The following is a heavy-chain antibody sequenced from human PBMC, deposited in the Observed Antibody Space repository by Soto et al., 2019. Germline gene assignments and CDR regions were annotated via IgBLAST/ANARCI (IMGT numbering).Heavy chain of an antibody. J-gene: IGHJ4*01. D-gene: IGHD4-17*01. V-gene: IGHV4-30-2*02. CDR1: GGSISSGGYS. CDR3: ARAGSTMTAHWDPLPIDY. Sequence: PSETLSLTCAVSGGSISSGGYSWSWIRQPPGKGLEWIGYIYHSGSTNYNPSLKSRVTMSVDTSKNQFSLSLTSVTAADTAVYYCARAGSTMTAHWDPLPIDYWGHGTLVTVSS. CDR2: IYHSGST.